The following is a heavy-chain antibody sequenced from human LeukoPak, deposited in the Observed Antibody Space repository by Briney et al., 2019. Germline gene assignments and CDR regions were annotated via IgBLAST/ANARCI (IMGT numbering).Heavy chain of an antibody. CDR3: ARGAYSGYDLDY. J-gene: IGHJ4*02. V-gene: IGHV4-59*01. CDR2: IYSNGST. CDR1: GGSITSYY. D-gene: IGHD5-12*01. Sequence: PSETLSLTCTVSGGSITSYYWTWIRQPPGKGLECIGYIYSNGSTNYNPSLKSRVTISVDMSKNQFSVKLSSVTAADTAVYYCARGAYSGYDLDYWGRGTLVTVSS.